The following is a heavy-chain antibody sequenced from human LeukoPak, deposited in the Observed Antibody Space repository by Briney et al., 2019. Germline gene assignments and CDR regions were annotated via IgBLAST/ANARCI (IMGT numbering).Heavy chain of an antibody. V-gene: IGHV4-30-4*01. CDR3: ARGRPGQWLAH. D-gene: IGHD6-19*01. CDR1: GGSISSGDYY. CDR2: IYYSGST. Sequence: PSETLSLTCTVSGGSISSGDYYWSWIRQPPGKGLEWIGYIYYSGSTNYNPSLKSRVTISVDKSKNQFSLKLSSVTAADTAVYYCARGRPGQWLAHWGQGTLVTVSS. J-gene: IGHJ4*02.